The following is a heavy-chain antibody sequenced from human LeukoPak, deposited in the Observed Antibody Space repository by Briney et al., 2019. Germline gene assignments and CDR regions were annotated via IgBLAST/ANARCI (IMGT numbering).Heavy chain of an antibody. Sequence: GGSLRFSCAASGFTFSSYGMHWVRQAPGKGLEWVAFIRYDGSNKYYADSVKGRFTISRDNSKNTLYLQMNSLRAEDTAVYYCARERRDYVWGSYPVDWGQGTLVTVSS. CDR3: ARERRDYVWGSYPVD. J-gene: IGHJ4*02. V-gene: IGHV3-30*02. D-gene: IGHD3-16*02. CDR2: IRYDGSNK. CDR1: GFTFSSYG.